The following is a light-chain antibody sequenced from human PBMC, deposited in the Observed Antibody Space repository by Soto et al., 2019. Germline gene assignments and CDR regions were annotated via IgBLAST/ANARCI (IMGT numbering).Light chain of an antibody. V-gene: IGKV4-1*01. CDR1: QRALYSSNNNNY. J-gene: IGKJ1*01. CDR2: WAS. Sequence: IVILQSPDSLAVSRCESSSITCRSIQRALYSSNNNNYIAWYQQKPGQPPKLIIYWASTRESGVPDRFSGSGSGTDFTLTISSLQAEDVAIYYCQQYYDTPSTFGQGTKVDIK. CDR3: QQYYDTPST.